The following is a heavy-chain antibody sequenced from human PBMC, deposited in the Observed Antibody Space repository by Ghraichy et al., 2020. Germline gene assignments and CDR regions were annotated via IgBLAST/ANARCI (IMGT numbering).Heavy chain of an antibody. Sequence: GGSLRLSCAASGFTFSSYAMSWVRQAPGKGLEWGSAISGSGGNTYYADSVKGRFTFSRDNSKNTLYLQMNSLRAEDMAVYYCAKDVGRGGGSCFHHWGQGTLVTVSS. J-gene: IGHJ1*01. V-gene: IGHV3-23*01. CDR2: ISGSGGNT. D-gene: IGHD2-15*01. CDR3: AKDVGRGGGSCFHH. CDR1: GFTFSSYA.